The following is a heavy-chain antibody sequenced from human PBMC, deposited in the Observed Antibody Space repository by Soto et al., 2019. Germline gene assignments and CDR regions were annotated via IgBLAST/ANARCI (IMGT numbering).Heavy chain of an antibody. J-gene: IGHJ4*02. CDR2: IVVGSGNA. V-gene: IGHV1-58*01. D-gene: IGHD3-16*02. Sequence: ASVKVSCKASGFTFTSSAVQWVRQARGQRLEWIGWIVVGSGNANYAQKFQERVTITRDMSTSTAYMELSSLRSEDTAVYYCAVSYYDYVWGSYRRPAYFDYWGQGTLVTVSS. CDR1: GFTFTSSA. CDR3: AVSYYDYVWGSYRRPAYFDY.